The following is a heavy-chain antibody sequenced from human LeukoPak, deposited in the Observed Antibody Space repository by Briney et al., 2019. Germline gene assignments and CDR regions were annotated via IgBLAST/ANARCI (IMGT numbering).Heavy chain of an antibody. CDR1: GFTFSSYA. CDR2: ISGSGGST. D-gene: IGHD5-12*01. Sequence: GGSLRLSCAASGFTFSSYAMSWVRQAPGKGLEWVSAISGSGGSTYYANSVKGRFTISRDNSKNTLYPQMNSLRAEDTAVYYCAKYSGYDCADYWGQGTLVTVSS. CDR3: AKYSGYDCADY. J-gene: IGHJ4*02. V-gene: IGHV3-23*01.